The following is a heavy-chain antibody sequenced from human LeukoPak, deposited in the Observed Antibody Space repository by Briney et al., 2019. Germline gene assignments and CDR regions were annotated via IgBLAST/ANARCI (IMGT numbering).Heavy chain of an antibody. CDR2: ISYDGSNK. CDR3: AKGGLVGFS. J-gene: IGHJ4*02. V-gene: IGHV3-30*18. Sequence: PGRSLTLSCAASGFTFSSYGMHWVRQAPGKGLEWVAVISYDGSNKYYADSVKGRFTISRDNSKNTLYLQMNSLRAEDTAVYYCAKGGLVGFSWGQGTLVTVSS. D-gene: IGHD2-15*01. CDR1: GFTFSSYG.